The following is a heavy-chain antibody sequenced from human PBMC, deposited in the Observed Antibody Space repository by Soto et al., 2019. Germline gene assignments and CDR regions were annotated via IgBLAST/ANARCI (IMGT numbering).Heavy chain of an antibody. V-gene: IGHV3-21*01. D-gene: IGHD6-13*01. Sequence: GGSLRLSCAASGFTFSSYSMNWVRQAPGKGLEWVSSISSSSSYIYYADSVKGRFTISRDNAKNSLYLQMNSLRAEDTAVYYCARWSGGEAAAQDWGQGTLVTVSS. J-gene: IGHJ4*02. CDR3: ARWSGGEAAAQD. CDR2: ISSSSSYI. CDR1: GFTFSSYS.